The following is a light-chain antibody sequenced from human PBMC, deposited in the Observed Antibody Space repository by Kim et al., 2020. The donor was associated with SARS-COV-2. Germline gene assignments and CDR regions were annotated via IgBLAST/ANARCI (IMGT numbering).Light chain of an antibody. J-gene: IGKJ1*01. CDR2: KTS. CDR3: QQYESYPVT. V-gene: IGKV1-5*03. CDR1: KTITNW. Sequence: ASVGDRVTITGRASKTITNWLAWYQQKPGKAPKVLIYKTSSLESGAPSRFSGSGSGTEFTLTISSLQPDDFATYYCQQYESYPVTFGQGTKVDIK.